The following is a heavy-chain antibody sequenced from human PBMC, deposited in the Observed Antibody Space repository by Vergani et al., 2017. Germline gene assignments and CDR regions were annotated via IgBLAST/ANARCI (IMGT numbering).Heavy chain of an antibody. CDR3: ARGSPSAFWPYCRSTSCYYNWFDP. CDR1: GYTFTSYA. Sequence: QVQLVQSGSELKKPGASVKVSCKASGYTFTSYAMNWVRQAPGQGLEWMGWINTNTGNPTYAQGFTGRFVFSLDTSVSTAYLQVSSLKAEDTAVYYCARGSPSAFWPYCRSTSCYYNWFDPWGQGTLVTVSS. CDR2: INTNTGNP. D-gene: IGHD2-2*01. J-gene: IGHJ5*02. V-gene: IGHV7-4-1*02.